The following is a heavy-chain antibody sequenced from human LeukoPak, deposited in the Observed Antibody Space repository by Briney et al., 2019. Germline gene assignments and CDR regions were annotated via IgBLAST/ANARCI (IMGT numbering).Heavy chain of an antibody. CDR1: GYTFTSYD. Sequence: ASVKVSCKASGYTFTSYDVNWVRQAPGQGLEWMGWINPNSGGTNYAQKFQGRVTMTRDTSISTAYMELSRLRSDDTAVYYCGRGGGGYSSSVGDYWGQGTLVTVSS. CDR2: INPNSGGT. V-gene: IGHV1-2*02. J-gene: IGHJ4*02. CDR3: GRGGGGYSSSVGDY. D-gene: IGHD6-13*01.